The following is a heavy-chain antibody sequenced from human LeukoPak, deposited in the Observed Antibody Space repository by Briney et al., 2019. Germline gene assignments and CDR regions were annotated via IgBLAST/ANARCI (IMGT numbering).Heavy chain of an antibody. V-gene: IGHV3-33*06. CDR2: IWYDGSNK. CDR1: GFTFSSYG. D-gene: IGHD6-13*01. J-gene: IGHJ6*02. CDR3: AKGEYSSSWYSSLLLDYYYYGMDV. Sequence: GRSLRLSCAASGFTFSSYGMHWVRQAPGKGLEWVAVIWYDGSNKYYADSVKGRFTISRDNSKNTLYLQMNSLRAEDTAVYYCAKGEYSSSWYSSLLLDYYYYGMDVWGQGTTVTVSS.